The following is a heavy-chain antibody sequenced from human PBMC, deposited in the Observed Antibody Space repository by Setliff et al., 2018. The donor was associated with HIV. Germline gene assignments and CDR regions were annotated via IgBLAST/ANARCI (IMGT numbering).Heavy chain of an antibody. Sequence: AASVKVSCKAPGYTFTSYYMNWVRQAPGQGLEWMGIINPSGGSSTYALKFRGRVAMTRDTSTSTVYMELSSLRSEDTAVYYCARDRVRITIFGANDASDIWGQGTMVTVSS. V-gene: IGHV1-46*01. CDR3: ARDRVRITIFGANDASDI. CDR1: GYTFTSYY. D-gene: IGHD3-3*01. J-gene: IGHJ3*02. CDR2: INPSGGSS.